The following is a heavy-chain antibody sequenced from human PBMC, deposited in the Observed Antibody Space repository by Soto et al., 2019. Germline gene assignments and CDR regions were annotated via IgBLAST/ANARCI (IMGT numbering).Heavy chain of an antibody. V-gene: IGHV4-59*01. D-gene: IGHD3-10*01. CDR3: AGSKMGLISVLET. Sequence: SETLSLTCNVSGDSIRSYFWSWVRQPPGKGLEWIGYIPYSGGPTYNPSLKSRVTISIDTSKKQFSLKMTSVTAADTAVYYCAGSKMGLISVLETWGQGTLVTVSS. J-gene: IGHJ5*02. CDR1: GDSIRSYF. CDR2: IPYSGGP.